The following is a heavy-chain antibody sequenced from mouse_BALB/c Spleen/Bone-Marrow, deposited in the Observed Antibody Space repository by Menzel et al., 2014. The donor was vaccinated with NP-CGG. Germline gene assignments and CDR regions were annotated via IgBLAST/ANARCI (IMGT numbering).Heavy chain of an antibody. J-gene: IGHJ3*01. Sequence: VQLQQSGAELMKPGASVTISCQATGYTSSSYWLEWVKPRPGHGLEWLGEILPGSGGTNYNEKFPGEATLTADTSYNTAYMQLSSLTSEDSAVYYGARRWISWFAYWGQGTLVTVSA. CDR1: GYTSSSYW. CDR2: ILPGSGGT. CDR3: ARRWISWFAY. D-gene: IGHD1-1*02. V-gene: IGHV1-9*01.